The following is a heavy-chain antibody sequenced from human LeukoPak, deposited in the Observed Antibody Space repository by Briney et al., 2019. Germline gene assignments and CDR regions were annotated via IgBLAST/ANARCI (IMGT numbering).Heavy chain of an antibody. V-gene: IGHV1-69*13. Sequence: SVKVSCKASGGTFSSYAISWVRQAPGQGLEWMGGIIPIFGTANYAQKFQGRVTITADESTSTAYMELSSLRSEDTAVYYCARGFYSSSSDYHFDYWGQGTLVTVSS. CDR1: GGTFSSYA. CDR3: ARGFYSSSSDYHFDY. J-gene: IGHJ4*02. CDR2: IIPIFGTA. D-gene: IGHD2-2*01.